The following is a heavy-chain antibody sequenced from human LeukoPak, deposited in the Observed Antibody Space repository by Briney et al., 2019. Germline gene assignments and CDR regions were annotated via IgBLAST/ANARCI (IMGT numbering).Heavy chain of an antibody. Sequence: ASVKVSCKASGGTFSSYAISWVRQAPGQGLEWMGWISAYNGNTNYAQKLQGRVTMTTDTSTSTAYMELRSLRSDDTAVYYCASQRFGELLKIDYWGQGTLVTVSS. CDR1: GGTFSSYA. J-gene: IGHJ4*02. V-gene: IGHV1-18*01. CDR3: ASQRFGELLKIDY. CDR2: ISAYNGNT. D-gene: IGHD3-10*01.